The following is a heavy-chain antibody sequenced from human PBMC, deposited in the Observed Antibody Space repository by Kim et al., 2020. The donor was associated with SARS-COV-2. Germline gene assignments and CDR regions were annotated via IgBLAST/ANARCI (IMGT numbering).Heavy chain of an antibody. V-gene: IGHV4-39*07. D-gene: IGHD6-13*01. CDR2: IHYRGNT. CDR1: GGSIGTAGYY. CDR3: ARDRGQTAAGTPFDQ. J-gene: IGHJ4*02. Sequence: SETLSLTCIVSGGSIGTAGYYWAWFRQPPGKGLEWIANIHYRGNTYYNASLRSRLTMSLDRPKNQISLEVTSVTAADTAVYYCARDRGQTAAGTPFDQRGQGTLVTVSA.